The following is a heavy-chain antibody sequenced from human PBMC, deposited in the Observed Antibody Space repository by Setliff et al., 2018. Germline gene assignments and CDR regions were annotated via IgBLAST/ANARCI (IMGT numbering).Heavy chain of an antibody. CDR3: ARGGKILEWLYAHDY. J-gene: IGHJ4*02. D-gene: IGHD3-3*01. CDR1: GGSISSSSYY. V-gene: IGHV4-39*07. Sequence: KPSETLSLTCTVSGGSISSSSYYWGWIRQPPGKGLEWIGSIYYSGSTYYNPSLKSRVTISVDTSKNQFSLKLSSVTAADTAVYYCARGGKILEWLYAHDYWGQGTLVTVS. CDR2: IYYSGST.